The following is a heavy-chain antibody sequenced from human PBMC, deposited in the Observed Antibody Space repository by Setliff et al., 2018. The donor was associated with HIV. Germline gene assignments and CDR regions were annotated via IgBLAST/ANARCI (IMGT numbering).Heavy chain of an antibody. J-gene: IGHJ3*01. CDR1: GFTFSSYG. D-gene: IGHD1-26*01. CDR2: ISYSGSAI. V-gene: IGHV3-48*03. Sequence: GSLRLSCAASGFTFSSYGMNWVRQAPGKGLEWVAYISYSGSAIHYADSVKGRFTISRDNAKNSLYLQMNSLRAEDTAVYYCARDRVVGATLDPLDLWGQGTMVTVSS. CDR3: ARDRVVGATLDPLDL.